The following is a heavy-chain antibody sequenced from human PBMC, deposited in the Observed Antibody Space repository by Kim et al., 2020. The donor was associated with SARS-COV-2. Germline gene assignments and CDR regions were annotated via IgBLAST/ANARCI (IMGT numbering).Heavy chain of an antibody. Sequence: ASVKVSCKASGYTFTSSHIQWVRQAPGQGLEWMGIINPGGGSTIYAEKFQGRVTMTRDTSTGTVFMELSTLRSEDTALYYCARGTWGGGGWGYGSGQYNRFDPWGQGNLVTVSS. CDR3: ARGTWGGGGWGYGSGQYNRFDP. J-gene: IGHJ5*02. D-gene: IGHD3-10*01. CDR1: GYTFTSSH. CDR2: INPGGGST. V-gene: IGHV1-46*03.